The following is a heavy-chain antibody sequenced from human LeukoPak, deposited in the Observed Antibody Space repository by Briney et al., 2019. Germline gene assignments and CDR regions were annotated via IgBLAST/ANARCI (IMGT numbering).Heavy chain of an antibody. CDR1: GFTFSSYG. Sequence: GGSLRLSCAASGFTFSSYGMHWVRQAPGKGLEWVAVISYDGSNKYYADSVKGRFTISRDNSKNTLYLQMNSLRAEDTAVYYCAKDGGGYQFAEYFQHWGQGTLVTVSS. CDR2: ISYDGSNK. V-gene: IGHV3-30*18. CDR3: AKDGGGYQFAEYFQH. J-gene: IGHJ1*01. D-gene: IGHD2-2*01.